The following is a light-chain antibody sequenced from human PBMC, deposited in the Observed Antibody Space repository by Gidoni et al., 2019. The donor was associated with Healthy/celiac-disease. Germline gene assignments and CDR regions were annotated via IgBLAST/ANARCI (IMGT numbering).Light chain of an antibody. CDR2: WVS. J-gene: IGKJ2*01. CDR1: LSVLYSSNNKNY. Sequence: DIVLTQSSDSLAVSLGDRATINCKSRLSVLYSSNNKNYLAWYQQKPGQPPKLLIYWVSTRESGVPDRFIGSGSGTDFTLTISSLQAEDVAVYYCQQYYSTPYTFGQGTKLEIK. V-gene: IGKV4-1*01. CDR3: QQYYSTPYT.